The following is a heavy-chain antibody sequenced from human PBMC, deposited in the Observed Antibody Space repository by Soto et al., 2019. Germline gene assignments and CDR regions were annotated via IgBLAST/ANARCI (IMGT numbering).Heavy chain of an antibody. CDR2: IYYSSKT. J-gene: IGHJ3*01. Sequence: QVQLQESGPGLVRPSETLSLTCTVSGGSMTSYYWGWIRKPPGKGLEWIGHIYYSSKTYHNPSLRCLLTMYIDPSKNQFSLKLSSVAAADTALYYCARVASREAFDVWGQGTMVSVSS. CDR3: ARVASREAFDV. CDR1: GGSMTSYY. V-gene: IGHV4-59*01.